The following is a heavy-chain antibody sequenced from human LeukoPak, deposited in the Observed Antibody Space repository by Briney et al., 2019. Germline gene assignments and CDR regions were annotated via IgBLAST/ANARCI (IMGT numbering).Heavy chain of an antibody. V-gene: IGHV3-20*04. CDR3: ARVGIQLWGND. J-gene: IGHJ4*02. Sequence: GGSLRLSCTTSGFSFSYAWMNWVRQAPGKGRGWVSGINWNGGSTGYTDSVKGRFTISRDNAKNSLYLQMNSLRAEDTALYYCARVGIQLWGNDWGQGTLVTVSS. CDR1: GFSFSYAW. CDR2: INWNGGST. D-gene: IGHD5-18*01.